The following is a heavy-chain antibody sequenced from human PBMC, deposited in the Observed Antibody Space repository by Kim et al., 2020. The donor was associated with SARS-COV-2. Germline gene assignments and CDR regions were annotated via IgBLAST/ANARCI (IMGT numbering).Heavy chain of an antibody. J-gene: IGHJ3*02. D-gene: IGHD3-16*01. CDR3: VRDRMGGAFDI. CDR1: GFTFSAYD. Sequence: GGSLRLSCATSGFTFSAYDMNWVRRAPGKGLEWLSFITKSSTTIYYANSVKGRFTISRDNAKNSLYVQMNSLRDEDTALYYCVRDRMGGAFDIWGQGTMVTVSS. CDR2: ITKSSTTI. V-gene: IGHV3-48*02.